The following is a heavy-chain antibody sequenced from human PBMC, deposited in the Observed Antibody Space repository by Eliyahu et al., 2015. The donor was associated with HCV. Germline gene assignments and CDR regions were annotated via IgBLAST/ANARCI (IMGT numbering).Heavy chain of an antibody. D-gene: IGHD3-16*01. CDR1: GFXFSNAW. V-gene: IGHV3-15*01. J-gene: IGHJ4*02. Sequence: EVQLVESGGGLVKPGESLRLSCAAXGFXFSNAWMSWVRQXPGKGLEWVGRIKSKTDGGTTDYAAPVKGRFTISRDDSKNTLYLQMNSLKTEDTAVYYCTTDGGALSGLDYWGQGTLVTVSS. CDR3: TTDGGALSGLDY. CDR2: IKSKTDGGTT.